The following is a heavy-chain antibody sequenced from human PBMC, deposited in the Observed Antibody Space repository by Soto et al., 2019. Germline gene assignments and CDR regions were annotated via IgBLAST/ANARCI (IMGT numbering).Heavy chain of an antibody. J-gene: IGHJ6*02. CDR2: LYYSGST. D-gene: IGHD3-16*01. V-gene: IGHV4-61*01. Sequence: SSETLSLTCTVSGGFVSSGSYYWSWIRQPPGKGLEWIGYLYYSGSTNSNPSLKSRVTISVDTSQNQFSLKLSSVTAADTAVYYCARGKAPFLKAGWGHVWGQGTTGTVSS. CDR1: GGFVSSGSYY. CDR3: ARGKAPFLKAGWGHV.